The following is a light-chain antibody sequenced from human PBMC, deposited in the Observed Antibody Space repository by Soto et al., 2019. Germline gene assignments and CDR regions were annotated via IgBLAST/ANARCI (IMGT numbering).Light chain of an antibody. CDR1: QRISSW. V-gene: IGKV1-5*03. Sequence: IKMTQSPSSLSASVGARVTITCMASQRISSWLAWYQQKPGKAPALLIYRASTLESGVPSRFSGSGSGTEFTLTISSLQPDDSATYYCQQYNSYAPYTFGQGTRLEIK. J-gene: IGKJ5*01. CDR2: RAS. CDR3: QQYNSYAPYT.